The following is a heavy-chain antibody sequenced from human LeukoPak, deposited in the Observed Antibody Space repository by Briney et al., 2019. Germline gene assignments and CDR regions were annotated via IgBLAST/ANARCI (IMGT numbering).Heavy chain of an antibody. CDR2: IYPGDSDT. CDR1: GYSFTNYW. V-gene: IGHV5-51*01. J-gene: IGHJ4*02. D-gene: IGHD6-13*01. Sequence: GESLKISCKGSGYSFTNYWIGWVRQMPGKGLEWMGIIYPGDSDTRYSPSFQGQVTISADKSINTAYLHWSSLKASDTAIYYCAREEQSGSSWFAYWGQGTLVTVSS. CDR3: AREEQSGSSWFAY.